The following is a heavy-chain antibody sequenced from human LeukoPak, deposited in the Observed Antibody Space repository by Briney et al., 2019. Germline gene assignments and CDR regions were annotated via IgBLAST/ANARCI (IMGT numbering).Heavy chain of an antibody. CDR2: IHPKSGDT. CDR1: GYTFTGYY. CDR3: ARLPTGVAGTVDY. Sequence: ASVKVSCKASGYTFTGYYIHWVRQAPGQGLECMGWIHPKSGDTNYAQKFQGRVTMTRDTSISTAYMELSSLRSDDTAVYYCARLPTGVAGTVDYWGQGTLVTVSS. J-gene: IGHJ4*02. D-gene: IGHD6-19*01. V-gene: IGHV1-2*02.